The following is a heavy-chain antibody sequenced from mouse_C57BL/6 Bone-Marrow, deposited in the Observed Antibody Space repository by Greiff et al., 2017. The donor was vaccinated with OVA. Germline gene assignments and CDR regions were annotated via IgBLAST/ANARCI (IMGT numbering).Heavy chain of an antibody. Sequence: EVQLQESGPGLVKPSQSLSLTCSVTGYSITSGYYWNWIRQFPGNKLEWMGYISYDGSNNYNPSLKNRISITRDTSKNQFFLKLNSVTTEDTATYYCASRYDGYSFAYWGQGTLVTVSA. CDR2: ISYDGSN. J-gene: IGHJ3*01. CDR3: ASRYDGYSFAY. V-gene: IGHV3-6*01. D-gene: IGHD2-3*01. CDR1: GYSITSGYY.